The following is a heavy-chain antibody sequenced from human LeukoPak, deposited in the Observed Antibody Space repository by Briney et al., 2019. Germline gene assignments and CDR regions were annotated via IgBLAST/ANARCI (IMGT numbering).Heavy chain of an antibody. Sequence: PSETLSLTCAVYGGSFSGYYWSWIRQPPGKGLEWIGEINHSGSTNYNPSLKSRVTISVDTSKSQFSLKLSSVTAADTAVYYCARVARITIFGVVIRRPSFDYWGQGTLVTVSS. D-gene: IGHD3-3*01. J-gene: IGHJ4*02. CDR3: ARVARITIFGVVIRRPSFDY. V-gene: IGHV4-34*01. CDR2: INHSGST. CDR1: GGSFSGYY.